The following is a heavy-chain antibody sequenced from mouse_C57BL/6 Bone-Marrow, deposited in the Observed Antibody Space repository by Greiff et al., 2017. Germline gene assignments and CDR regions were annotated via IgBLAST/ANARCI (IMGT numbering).Heavy chain of an antibody. CDR2: IDPETGGT. D-gene: IGHD1-1*01. Sequence: VKLMESGAELVRPGASVTLSCKASGYTFTDYEMHWVKQTPVHGLEWIGAIDPETGGTAYNQKFKGKAILTADKSSSTAYMELRGLTSEDSAVYYCTRWLLLRWVFAYWGQGTLVTVSA. CDR3: TRWLLLRWVFAY. CDR1: GYTFTDYE. V-gene: IGHV1-15*01. J-gene: IGHJ3*01.